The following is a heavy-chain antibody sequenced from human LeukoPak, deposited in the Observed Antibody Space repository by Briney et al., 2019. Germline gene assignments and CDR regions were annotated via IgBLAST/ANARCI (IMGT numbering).Heavy chain of an antibody. Sequence: ASVKVSCKASGYTFTSYGISWVRQAPGQGLEWMGWISAYNGNTNYAQKLQGRATMTTDTSTSTAYMELRSLRSDDTAVYYCARDTPPLYIAVAGDFDYWGQGTLVTVSS. CDR3: ARDTPPLYIAVAGDFDY. J-gene: IGHJ4*02. V-gene: IGHV1-18*01. CDR2: ISAYNGNT. D-gene: IGHD6-19*01. CDR1: GYTFTSYG.